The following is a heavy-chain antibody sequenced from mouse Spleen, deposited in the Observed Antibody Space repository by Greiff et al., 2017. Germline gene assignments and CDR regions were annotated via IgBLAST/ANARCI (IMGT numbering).Heavy chain of an antibody. D-gene: IGHD2-14*01. V-gene: IGHV3-6*01. J-gene: IGHJ2*01. CDR3: ARDGYRYDIDY. CDR1: GYSITSGYY. CDR2: ISYDGSN. Sequence: EVKLVESGPGLVKPSQSLSLTCSVTGYSITSGYYWNWIRQFPGNKLEWMGYISYDGSNNYNPSLKNRISITRDTSKNQFFLKLNSVTTEDTATYYCARDGYRYDIDYWGQGTTLTVSS.